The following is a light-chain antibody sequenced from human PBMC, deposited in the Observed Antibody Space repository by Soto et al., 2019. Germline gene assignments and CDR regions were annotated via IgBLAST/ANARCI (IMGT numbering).Light chain of an antibody. CDR2: KAS. V-gene: IGKV1-5*03. Sequence: DIQITQSPSSLSASVGDRVTITCRASQSISVYLNWYHHKPGKAPKLLIYKASSLESGVPSRFSGSGSGTEFTLTINSLQADDFATYYCQQHNSFSITFGQGTRLEIK. CDR3: QQHNSFSIT. CDR1: QSISVY. J-gene: IGKJ5*01.